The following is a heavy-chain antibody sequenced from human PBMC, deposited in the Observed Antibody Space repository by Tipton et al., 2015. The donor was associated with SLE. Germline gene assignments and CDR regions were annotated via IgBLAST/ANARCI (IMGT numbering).Heavy chain of an antibody. CDR1: GFPFDSSW. CDR2: INQDGSER. J-gene: IGHJ5*02. Sequence: SLRLSCAASGFPFDSSWMTWVRQAPGQGLEWVANINQDGSERDYVDSVRGRFTISSDNSKNILFLDMNSLRAEDSGVYYCARGDYGDYTLFDRWGQGTLVNVTP. V-gene: IGHV3-7*01. D-gene: IGHD4-17*01. CDR3: ARGDYGDYTLFDR.